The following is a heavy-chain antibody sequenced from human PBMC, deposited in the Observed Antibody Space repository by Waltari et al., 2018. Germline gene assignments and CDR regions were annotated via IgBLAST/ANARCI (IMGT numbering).Heavy chain of an antibody. CDR1: GFAVSSNY. CDR2: IETGGYT. J-gene: IGHJ4*02. Sequence: EVQLVETGGGLIQPGGSLRLSCAASGFAVSSNYMGWVRQAPGKGLEWVAVIETGGYTYYAESVRGRFTISRDNSKNMVYLQMNSLRADDTAVYFCARHDYCDYWGQGTLVTVSS. CDR3: ARHDYCDY. V-gene: IGHV3-53*02.